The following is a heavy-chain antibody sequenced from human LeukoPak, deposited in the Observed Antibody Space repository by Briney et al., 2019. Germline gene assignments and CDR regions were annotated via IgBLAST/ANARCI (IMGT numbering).Heavy chain of an antibody. CDR1: GFTSSSYS. CDR2: ISSSSSYI. J-gene: IGHJ3*02. CDR3: ARCDLVGMAYDAFDI. D-gene: IGHD5-24*01. Sequence: GSLRHSRAHPGFTSSSYSINWVRPDPGKGLEWVSSISSSSSYIYYADSVKGRFTISTDNAKNSLYLQMNILRAEDTAGYYCARCDLVGMAYDAFDIWGKGTMVTVS. V-gene: IGHV3-21*01.